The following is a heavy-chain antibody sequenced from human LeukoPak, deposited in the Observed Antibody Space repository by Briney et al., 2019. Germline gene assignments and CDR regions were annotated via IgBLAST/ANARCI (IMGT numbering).Heavy chain of an antibody. CDR2: IYHSGST. Sequence: SETLSLTCTVSSGSISSYYWSWIRQPPGKGLEWIGYIYHSGSTKYNPSLKSRVTISVDTSKNQFSLKLSSVTAADTAVYYCARDGYSGNDGLWGQGSLVTVSS. CDR1: SGSISSYY. V-gene: IGHV4-59*01. D-gene: IGHD4-23*01. CDR3: ARDGYSGNDGL. J-gene: IGHJ4*02.